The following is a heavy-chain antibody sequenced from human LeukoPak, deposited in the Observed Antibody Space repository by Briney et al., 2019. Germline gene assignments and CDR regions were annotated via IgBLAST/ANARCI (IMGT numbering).Heavy chain of an antibody. D-gene: IGHD2-2*01. Sequence: HGESLKISCQGSGYSFTSYWIGWVRQMPGKGLEWMGIIYPGDSDTRYSPSFQGQVTISADKSISTAYLQWSSLKASDTAMYYCARKNCSSTSCYRGFDYWGQGTLVTVSS. CDR3: ARKNCSSTSCYRGFDY. J-gene: IGHJ4*02. CDR1: GYSFTSYW. CDR2: IYPGDSDT. V-gene: IGHV5-51*01.